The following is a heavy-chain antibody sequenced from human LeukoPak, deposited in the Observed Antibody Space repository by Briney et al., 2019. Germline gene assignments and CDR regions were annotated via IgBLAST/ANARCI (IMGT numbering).Heavy chain of an antibody. CDR3: AKDAKGYIVVVVAVSYGMDV. D-gene: IGHD2-15*01. CDR1: GFTSSSYG. J-gene: IGHJ6*02. Sequence: PGGSLRLSCAASGFTSSSYGMHWVRQAPGKGLEWVAFIRYDGSNKYYADSVKGRFTISRDNSKNTLYLQMNSLRAEDTAVYYCAKDAKGYIVVVVAVSYGMDVWGQGTTVTVSS. V-gene: IGHV3-30*02. CDR2: IRYDGSNK.